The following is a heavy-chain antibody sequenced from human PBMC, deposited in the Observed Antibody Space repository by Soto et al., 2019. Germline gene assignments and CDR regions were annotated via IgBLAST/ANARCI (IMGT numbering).Heavy chain of an antibody. J-gene: IGHJ3*02. CDR2: IWYDGSNK. Sequence: QVQLVESGGGVVQPGRSLRLSCAASGFTFSSYGMHWVRQAPGKGLEWVAVIWYDGSNKYYADSVKGRFTISRDNTKNKLNMQMNSLRAEDTAVYYGARDRGDDCGGNTGQYDAFDIWGQGTMVTVSS. CDR1: GFTFSSYG. V-gene: IGHV3-33*01. CDR3: ARDRGDDCGGNTGQYDAFDI. D-gene: IGHD4-17*01.